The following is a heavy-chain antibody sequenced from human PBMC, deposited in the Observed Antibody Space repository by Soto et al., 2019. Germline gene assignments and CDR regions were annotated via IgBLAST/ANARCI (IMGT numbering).Heavy chain of an antibody. CDR3: AKDLGLTYYYGSGSYYKPAYFDY. D-gene: IGHD3-10*01. V-gene: IGHV3-23*01. CDR2: ISGSGGST. J-gene: IGHJ4*02. CDR1: GFTFSSYA. Sequence: GGSLRLSCAASGFTFSSYAMSWVRQAPGKGLGWVSAISGSGGSTYYADSVKGRFTISRDNSKNTLYLQMNSLRAEDTAVYYCAKDLGLTYYYGSGSYYKPAYFDYWGQGALVTVS.